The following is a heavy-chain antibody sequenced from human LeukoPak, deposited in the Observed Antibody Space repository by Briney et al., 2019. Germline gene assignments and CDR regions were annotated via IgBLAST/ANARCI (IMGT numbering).Heavy chain of an antibody. CDR3: ARSGEYCSGGSCSKGVGYYYGMDV. D-gene: IGHD2-15*01. CDR2: IYPGDSDT. Sequence: GESLKISCKGSGYRFTSYWIGWVRQMPGKGMEWMGIIYPGDSDTKYSPSFQGQVTISADKSISTAYLQWSSLKASDTAMYYCARSGEYCSGGSCSKGVGYYYGMDVWGQGTTVTVSS. J-gene: IGHJ6*02. CDR1: GYRFTSYW. V-gene: IGHV5-51*01.